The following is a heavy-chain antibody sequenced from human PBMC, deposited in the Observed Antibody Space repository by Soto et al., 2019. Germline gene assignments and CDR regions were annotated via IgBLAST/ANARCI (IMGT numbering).Heavy chain of an antibody. V-gene: IGHV4-39*01. CDR1: GGSISSSDNY. Sequence: SETLSLTCSVSGGSISSSDNYWGWIRQPPGKGLEWIGTIYFAGNIYYNPSLKGGVPISYTPSRPRFPLTLALAPPADTVVFSCARLQYILVFLAGLAPWGRGTLVPVPS. D-gene: IGHD3-3*01. J-gene: IGHJ5*02. CDR2: IYFAGNI. CDR3: ARLQYILVFLAGLAP.